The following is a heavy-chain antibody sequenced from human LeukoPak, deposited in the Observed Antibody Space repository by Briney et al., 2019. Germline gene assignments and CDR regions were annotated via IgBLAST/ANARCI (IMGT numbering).Heavy chain of an antibody. Sequence: PGGSLRLSCAASGFTFSSYAVNWVRQAPGKGLEWVSAISDSGGSTYYADSVKGRFTISRDNSKNTLYLQMNSLRAEDTAVYYCARGSGAFDIWGQGTMVTVSS. J-gene: IGHJ3*02. CDR2: ISDSGGST. V-gene: IGHV3-23*01. CDR3: ARGSGAFDI. D-gene: IGHD3-10*01. CDR1: GFTFSSYA.